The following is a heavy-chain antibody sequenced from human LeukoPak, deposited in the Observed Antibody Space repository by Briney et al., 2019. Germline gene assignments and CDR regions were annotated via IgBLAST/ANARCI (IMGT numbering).Heavy chain of an antibody. CDR1: GFTFSDYG. D-gene: IGHD3-22*01. CDR2: IWFDGSDK. V-gene: IGHV3-33*01. CDR3: ARSGYYYESSGYYYVDQ. J-gene: IGHJ4*02. Sequence: GGSLRLSCAASGFTFSDYGMHWVRQAPGKGLEWVAVIWFDGSDKYYAGSVKGRFTISRDNSKNTLYLQMNSLRAEDTAVYYCARSGYYYESSGYYYVDQWGQGILVTVSS.